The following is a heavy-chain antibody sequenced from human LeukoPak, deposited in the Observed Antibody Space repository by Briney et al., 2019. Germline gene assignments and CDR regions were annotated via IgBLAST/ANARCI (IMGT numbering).Heavy chain of an antibody. D-gene: IGHD2-2*01. V-gene: IGHV1-8*01. CDR3: VRDTSTWDWFDP. Sequence: ASVKVSCKATGFTFTNYDINWVRQATGQGLEWMGWMNPINGNTGYAQKFQGRVTMTRDTSISTAYMELRSLTSEDTAVYYCVRDTSTWDWFDPWGQGTLVIVSS. J-gene: IGHJ5*02. CDR2: MNPINGNT. CDR1: GFTFTNYD.